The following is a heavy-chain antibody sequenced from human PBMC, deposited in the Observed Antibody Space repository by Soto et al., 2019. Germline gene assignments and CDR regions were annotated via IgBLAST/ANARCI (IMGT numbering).Heavy chain of an antibody. CDR2: INPNSGGT. CDR1: GYTFTCYY. V-gene: IGHV1-2*02. Sequence: XSGKLSCKGSGYTFTCYYMHWVQQAPGQGLEWMGWINPNSGGTNYAQKFQGRVTMTRDTSISTAYMELSRLRSDDTAVYYCARDNLYNWNYVDYWGQGSVVTVSS. J-gene: IGHJ4*02. D-gene: IGHD1-20*01. CDR3: ARDNLYNWNYVDY.